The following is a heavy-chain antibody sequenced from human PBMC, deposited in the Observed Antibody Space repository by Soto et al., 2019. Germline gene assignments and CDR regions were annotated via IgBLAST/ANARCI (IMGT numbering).Heavy chain of an antibody. CDR2: IYYSGST. D-gene: IGHD3-22*01. J-gene: IGHJ6*02. Sequence: SETLSLTCTVSGGSISSSSYFWGWIRQPPGKGLEWIGSIYYSGSTYYNPSLKSRVTISVDTSKNQFSLKLSSVTAADTAVYYCARGGGDYYDSSGYYYVHYGMDVWGQGTTVTVSS. V-gene: IGHV4-39*07. CDR1: GGSISSSSYF. CDR3: ARGGGDYYDSSGYYYVHYGMDV.